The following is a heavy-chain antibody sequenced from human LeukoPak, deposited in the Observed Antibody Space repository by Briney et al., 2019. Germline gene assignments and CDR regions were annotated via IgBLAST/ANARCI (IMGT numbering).Heavy chain of an antibody. CDR3: ARVTSGYDFWSGYYPCYYYMDV. D-gene: IGHD3-3*01. CDR2: IYHSGST. J-gene: IGHJ6*03. V-gene: IGHV4-38-2*02. Sequence: SETLSLTCTVSGYSISSGYYWGWIRQPPGKGLEWIGSIYHSGSTYYNPSLKSRVTISVDTSKNQFSLKLSSVTAADTAVYYCARVTSGYDFWSGYYPCYYYMDVWGKGTTVTVSS. CDR1: GYSISSGYY.